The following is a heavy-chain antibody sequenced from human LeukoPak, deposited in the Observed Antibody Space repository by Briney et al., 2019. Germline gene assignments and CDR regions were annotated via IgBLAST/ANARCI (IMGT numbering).Heavy chain of an antibody. CDR2: ISGNGATT. J-gene: IGHJ4*02. V-gene: IGHV3-23*01. D-gene: IGHD6-13*01. CDR1: GFTFSNFA. CDR3: TRGFDPIAAAGLGWYYFDY. Sequence: GGSLRLSCAASGFTFSNFAMSWVRQAPGKGLEWVSGISGNGATTCYADSVKGRFTISRDNSKNTLFLQMNTLRAEDTAVYYCTRGFDPIAAAGLGWYYFDYWGQGTLVTVSS.